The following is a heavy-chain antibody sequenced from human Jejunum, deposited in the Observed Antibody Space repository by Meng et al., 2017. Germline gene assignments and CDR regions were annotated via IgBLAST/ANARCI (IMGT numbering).Heavy chain of an antibody. CDR3: ARDAASIQFDF. Sequence: QVQLVQSGSESKTPGASVKVSCKSSGYTFSGPSINWIRQAPGQGLEWMGWINTNTGNPTYAQAFTGRFVFSLDTSVTTTYLQISSLEAEDTAVYFCARDAASIQFDFWGQGTLVTVSS. J-gene: IGHJ4*02. D-gene: IGHD5-12*01. CDR2: INTNTGNP. CDR1: GYTFSGPS. V-gene: IGHV7-4-1*02.